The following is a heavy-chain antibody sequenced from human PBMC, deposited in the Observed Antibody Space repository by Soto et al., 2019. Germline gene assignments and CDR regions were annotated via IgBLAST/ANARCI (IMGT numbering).Heavy chain of an antibody. V-gene: IGHV3-33*01. Sequence: QVQLVESGGGVVQPGGSLRLSCEASGFTFSTYGMHWVRQAPGKGLEWVAVIWYDGSNKYYADSVKGRFTISRDNAKNTLYLQMNSLRAEDTAVYYCARGQGGYYNWFDPWGQGTLVTVSS. CDR3: ARGQGGYYNWFDP. J-gene: IGHJ5*02. D-gene: IGHD5-18*01. CDR2: IWYDGSNK. CDR1: GFTFSTYG.